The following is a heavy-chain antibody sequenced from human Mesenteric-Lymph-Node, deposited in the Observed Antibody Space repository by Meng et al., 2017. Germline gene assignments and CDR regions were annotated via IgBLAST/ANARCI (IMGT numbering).Heavy chain of an antibody. D-gene: IGHD6-19*01. J-gene: IGHJ4*02. CDR3: VRDGRYSSGWYGVFEY. Sequence: ASVKVSCKASGYTFTSYGISWVRQAPGQGLEWMGWISGHNGVTNYAQKLQGRVTMTTDTSTSSAYMELASLRSDDTAVYYCVRDGRYSSGWYGVFEYWGQGALVTVSS. CDR2: ISGHNGVT. CDR1: GYTFTSYG. V-gene: IGHV1-18*01.